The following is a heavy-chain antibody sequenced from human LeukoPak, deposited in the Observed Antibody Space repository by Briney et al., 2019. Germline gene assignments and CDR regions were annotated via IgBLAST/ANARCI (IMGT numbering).Heavy chain of an antibody. CDR2: IYPGDSDT. D-gene: IGHD3-22*01. CDR1: GYTFTSYW. V-gene: IGHV5-51*01. Sequence: GESLKISCKGSGYTFTSYWIAWVRQMPGKGLEWMGIIYPGDSDTRYSPSFQGQVTISADKSISTAYLQWSSLKASDTAMYFCARAYYYDSSGYPSAEYFHFWGQGTLVTVSS. J-gene: IGHJ1*01. CDR3: ARAYYYDSSGYPSAEYFHF.